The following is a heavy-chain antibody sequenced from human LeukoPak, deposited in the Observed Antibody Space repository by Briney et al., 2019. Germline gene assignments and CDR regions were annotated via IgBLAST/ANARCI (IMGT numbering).Heavy chain of an antibody. CDR3: AGAPTSVPNYRLDS. D-gene: IGHD3-16*02. CDR1: GYTFKHYD. Sequence: ASVKVSCKASGYTFKHYDINWVRQAAGQRLEWVGWVNANSGNTGYAQKFQGRVTMTRNTSISTVYMEVNSLTSEDTAVYYCAGAPTSVPNYRLDSWGQGTLVAVSS. V-gene: IGHV1-8*01. J-gene: IGHJ4*02. CDR2: VNANSGNT.